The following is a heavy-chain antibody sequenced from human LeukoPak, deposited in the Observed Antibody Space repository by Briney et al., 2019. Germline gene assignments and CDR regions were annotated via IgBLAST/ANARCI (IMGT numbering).Heavy chain of an antibody. J-gene: IGHJ3*02. D-gene: IGHD3-9*01. CDR2: IIPIFGTA. V-gene: IGHV1-69*13. Sequence: SVKVSCKASGGTFSSYAISWVRQAPGQGLEWMGGIIPIFGTANYAQKFQGRVTITADESTSTAYMELSSLRSEDTAVYYCARGGLKGYDILDRDFDIWGQGTMVTVSS. CDR3: ARGGLKGYDILDRDFDI. CDR1: GGTFSSYA.